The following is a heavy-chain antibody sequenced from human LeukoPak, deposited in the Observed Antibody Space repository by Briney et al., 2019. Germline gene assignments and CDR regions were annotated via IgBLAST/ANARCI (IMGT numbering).Heavy chain of an antibody. CDR3: EAGFGSLCSSTSCPPDNWFDP. CDR1: GYTFTGYY. V-gene: IGHV1-2*03. Sequence: LVASVKVSCKASGYTFTGYYMHWVRQAPGQGLEWMGWINPNSGGTNYAQKFQGRVTMTRDTSISTAYMELSRLRSDDTAVYYCEAGFGSLCSSTSCPPDNWFDPWGQGTLVTVSS. CDR2: INPNSGGT. D-gene: IGHD2-2*01. J-gene: IGHJ5*02.